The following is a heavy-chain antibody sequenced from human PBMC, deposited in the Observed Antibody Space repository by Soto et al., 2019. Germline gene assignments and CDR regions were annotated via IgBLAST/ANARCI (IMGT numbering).Heavy chain of an antibody. CDR1: GGSISGYY. Sequence: QVHLQESGPGLVKPSETLSLTCIVSGGSISGYYWSWIRQPPGKGLEWIGYIYYSGGANYNPSLKSRVSISVDTSNNQFSLRLTSVTPADTAVYYCARPSKAGAFDLWGQGTMVTVSS. CDR3: ARPSKAGAFDL. CDR2: IYYSGGA. V-gene: IGHV4-59*08. J-gene: IGHJ3*01.